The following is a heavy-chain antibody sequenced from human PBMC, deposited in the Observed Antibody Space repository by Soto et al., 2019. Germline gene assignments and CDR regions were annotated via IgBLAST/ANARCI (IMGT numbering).Heavy chain of an antibody. CDR2: ISAYSGNT. CDR3: ARVVHIVATTLEEIRFDY. Sequence: QVQLVQSGAEVKKPGASVKVSCKASGYTFTSNGITWVRQAPGQGLEWMGWISAYSGNTDYAQNFQGRVSMTTDTSTTTAYMELRSLRSDDTAVYHCARVVHIVATTLEEIRFDYWGQGTLVTVSS. V-gene: IGHV1-18*01. D-gene: IGHD5-12*01. J-gene: IGHJ4*02. CDR1: GYTFTSNG.